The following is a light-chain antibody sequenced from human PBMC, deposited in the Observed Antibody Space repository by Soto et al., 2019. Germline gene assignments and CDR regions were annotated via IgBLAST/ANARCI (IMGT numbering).Light chain of an antibody. CDR3: QQRSNWPST. Sequence: EMVLTQSPATLSLSPGERATFCCRASQSVSRYLAWYQHKPGQAPRLLIYDASNRATGIPARFSGSGSGTDFTLTISSLEPEDFAVYYCQQRSNWPSTFGQGTRLEIK. J-gene: IGKJ5*01. CDR2: DAS. CDR1: QSVSRY. V-gene: IGKV3-11*01.